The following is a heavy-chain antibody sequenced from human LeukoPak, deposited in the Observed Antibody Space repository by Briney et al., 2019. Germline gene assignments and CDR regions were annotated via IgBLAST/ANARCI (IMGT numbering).Heavy chain of an antibody. CDR1: GYSFTSYW. CDR3: ARRSPGYCSSTSCRNWFDP. V-gene: IGHV5-51*01. CDR2: IYPGDSDT. Sequence: PGESLKISCKGSGYSFTSYWIGWVRQMPGKGLEWMGIIYPGDSDTRYSPSFQGQVTISADKSISTAYRQWSSLKASDTAMYYCARRSPGYCSSTSCRNWFDPWGKGTLVTVSS. J-gene: IGHJ5*02. D-gene: IGHD2-2*01.